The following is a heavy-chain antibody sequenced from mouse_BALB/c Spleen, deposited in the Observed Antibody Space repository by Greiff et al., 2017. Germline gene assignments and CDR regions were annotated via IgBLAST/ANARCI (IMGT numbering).Heavy chain of an antibody. CDR3: ARGLDYYYAMDY. CDR2: IYPGDGDT. CDR1: GYAFSSSW. V-gene: IGHV1-82*01. Sequence: QVQLQQSGPELVKPGASVKISCKASGYAFSSSWMNWVKQRPGQGLEWIGRIYPGDGDTNYNGKFKGKATLTADKSSSTAYMQLSSLTSVDSAVYFCARGLDYYYAMDYWGQGTSVTVSS. D-gene: IGHD2-4*01. J-gene: IGHJ4*01.